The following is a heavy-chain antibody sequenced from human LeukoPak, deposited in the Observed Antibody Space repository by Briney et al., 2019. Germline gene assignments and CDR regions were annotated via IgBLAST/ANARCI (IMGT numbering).Heavy chain of an antibody. CDR1: GDTLTGYY. V-gene: IGHV1-2*02. J-gene: IGHJ6*03. D-gene: IGHD5-18*01. CDR2: INPNSGGT. Sequence: ASVKVSCTTSGDTLTGYYIHWVRQAPGQGPEWMGWINPNSGGTNYAQKFQGRVTMTRDTSISTAYMELSRLRSDDTAVYYCARSAGYSSRYYYYMDVWGKGTTVTVSS. CDR3: ARSAGYSSRYYYYMDV.